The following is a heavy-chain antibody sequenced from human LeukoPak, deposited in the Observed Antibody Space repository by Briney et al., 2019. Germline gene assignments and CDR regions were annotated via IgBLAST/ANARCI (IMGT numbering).Heavy chain of an antibody. CDR2: INPSDGAT. Sequence: ASVKVSCKASGYTFTMYYIHWVRQAPGEGLEWMGVINPSDGATTYAQRFQGRVTMTRDMSTTTVYMDLRSLRSEDTAVYFRAREQRGGLSGSLGGLFASYHTYYYMDVWGRGTTVTVSS. D-gene: IGHD1-26*01. V-gene: IGHV1-46*01. CDR3: AREQRGGLSGSLGGLFASYHTYYYMDV. CDR1: GYTFTMYY. J-gene: IGHJ6*03.